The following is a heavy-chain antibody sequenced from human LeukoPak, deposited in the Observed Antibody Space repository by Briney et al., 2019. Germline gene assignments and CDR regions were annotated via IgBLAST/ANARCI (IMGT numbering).Heavy chain of an antibody. V-gene: IGHV3-21*04. D-gene: IGHD5-18*01. CDR3: AKDHGLWFTPYYFDY. CDR2: ISGDSKYI. J-gene: IGHJ4*02. Sequence: PGGSLRLSCAGSGFTFSRYTFNWVRQAPGRGLEWVSAISGDSKYIYYTDSVKGRFTISRDNAKNTLYLQMNSLRAEDTAVYYCAKDHGLWFTPYYFDYWGQGTLVTVSS. CDR1: GFTFSRYT.